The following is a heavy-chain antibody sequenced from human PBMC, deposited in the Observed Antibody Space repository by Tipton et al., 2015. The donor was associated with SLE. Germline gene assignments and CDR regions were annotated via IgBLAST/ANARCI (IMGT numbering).Heavy chain of an antibody. D-gene: IGHD2-15*01. Sequence: LRLSCAVYGGSFSGYSWSWIRQPPGKGLEWIGEIDHFGNTNYNPSLESRVIISVDTSKNQFSLRLSSVTAADTAMYYCARHVGVAYYYAMDVWGQGTTV. CDR3: ARHVGVAYYYAMDV. J-gene: IGHJ6*02. CDR2: IDHFGNT. CDR1: GGSFSGYS. V-gene: IGHV4-34*01.